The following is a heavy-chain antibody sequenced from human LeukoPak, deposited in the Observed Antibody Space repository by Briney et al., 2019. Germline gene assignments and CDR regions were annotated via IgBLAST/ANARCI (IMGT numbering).Heavy chain of an antibody. CDR3: ARDHYYDSSGYSDAFDI. V-gene: IGHV4-39*07. J-gene: IGHJ3*02. D-gene: IGHD3-22*01. Sequence: SDTLSLTCTVSGGSISSSSYYWGWIRQPPGKGLEWIGSIYYSGSTYYNPSLKSRVTMSVDTSKNQFSLKLSSVTAADTAVYYCARDHYYDSSGYSDAFDIWGQGTMVTVSS. CDR2: IYYSGST. CDR1: GGSISSSSYY.